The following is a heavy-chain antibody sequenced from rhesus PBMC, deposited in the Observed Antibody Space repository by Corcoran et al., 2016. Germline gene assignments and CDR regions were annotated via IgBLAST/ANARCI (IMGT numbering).Heavy chain of an antibody. CDR1: GGSISSGYG. J-gene: IGHJ6*01. D-gene: IGHD2-2*01. CDR3: AGSDIVLVKSQGFDYGLDS. CDR2: IDGNSAST. Sequence: QVQLQESGPGVVKPSETLSLTCAVSGGSISSGYGWSWIRQPPGKGLEWIGNIDGNSASTNYNPSLKNRVTISKDTSKNQFSLKLSSVTAADTAVYYCAGSDIVLVKSQGFDYGLDSWGQGVVVTVSS. V-gene: IGHV4-127*01.